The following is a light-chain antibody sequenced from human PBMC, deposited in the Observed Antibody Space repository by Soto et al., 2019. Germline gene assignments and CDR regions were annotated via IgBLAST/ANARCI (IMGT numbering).Light chain of an antibody. J-gene: IGLJ1*01. V-gene: IGLV2-11*01. CDR1: SRDVDAYDF. CDR2: EVS. Sequence: QSALTQPRSVSGSPGQSVAMSCTGTSRDVDAYDFVSWYQHHPGKAPKLIISEVSKRPSGVSHRFSGSKSGNTASLTISGLQAEVEADYFCCSFAGSFYVFGTGTKVTVL. CDR3: CSFAGSFYV.